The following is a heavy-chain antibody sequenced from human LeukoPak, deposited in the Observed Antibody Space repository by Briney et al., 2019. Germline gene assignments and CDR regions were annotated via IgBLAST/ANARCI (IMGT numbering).Heavy chain of an antibody. V-gene: IGHV4-59*01. D-gene: IGHD3-10*01. J-gene: IGHJ4*02. CDR1: GGSISSYY. Sequence: SETLSLTCTVSGGSISSYYWSWIRQPPGKGLEWIGYIFYSGTTNYNPSLKSRITISLDTSKNQFSLKLSSMTAADTAVYYCARAKLWETFDYWGQGTLVTVSP. CDR3: ARAKLWETFDY. CDR2: IFYSGTT.